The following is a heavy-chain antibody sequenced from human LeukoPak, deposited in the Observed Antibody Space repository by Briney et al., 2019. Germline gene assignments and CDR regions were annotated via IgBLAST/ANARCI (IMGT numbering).Heavy chain of an antibody. Sequence: SLRLSCSASGFTFGDYCMDWVRQAPGKGLEWVSGISWNSGSIGYADSVKCRFTISRDNAKNSLYLQMNSLRAEDTALYYCAKDRGSKSPTGFDYWGQGTLVTVSS. D-gene: IGHD1-1*01. CDR1: GFTFGDYC. V-gene: IGHV3-9*01. J-gene: IGHJ4*02. CDR3: AKDRGSKSPTGFDY. CDR2: ISWNSGSI.